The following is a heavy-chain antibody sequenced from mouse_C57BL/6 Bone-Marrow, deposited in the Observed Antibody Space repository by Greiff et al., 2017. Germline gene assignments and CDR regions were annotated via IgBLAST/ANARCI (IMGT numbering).Heavy chain of an antibody. V-gene: IGHV1-55*01. CDR3: AGRGYYYGSSSYYYAMDY. Sequence: QVQLQQPGAELVKPGASVKMSCKASGYTFTSYWITWVKQRPGQGLEWIGDIYPGSGSTNYNEKFKSKATLTVDTSSSTAYMQLSSLTSEDSAVYYCAGRGYYYGSSSYYYAMDYWGQGTSVTVSS. J-gene: IGHJ4*01. CDR1: GYTFTSYW. CDR2: IYPGSGST. D-gene: IGHD1-1*01.